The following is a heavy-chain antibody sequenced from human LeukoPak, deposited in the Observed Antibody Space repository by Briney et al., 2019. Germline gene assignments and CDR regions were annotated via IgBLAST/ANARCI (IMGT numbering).Heavy chain of an antibody. V-gene: IGHV1-46*01. CDR2: INPSGGST. CDR3: ARGSRYYDSSGYYFDY. J-gene: IGHJ4*02. Sequence: ASVKVSRKASGYTFTSYYMHWVRQAPGQGLEWMGIINPSGGSTSYAQKLQGRVTMTRDTSTSTVYMELSSLRSEDTAVYYCARGSRYYDSSGYYFDYWGQGTLVTVSS. CDR1: GYTFTSYY. D-gene: IGHD3-22*01.